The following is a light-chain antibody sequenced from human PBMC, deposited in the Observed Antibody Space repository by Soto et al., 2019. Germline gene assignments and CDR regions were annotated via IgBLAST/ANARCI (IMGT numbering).Light chain of an antibody. Sequence: QSALTQPASVSGSPGQSIAISCTGSSSDVGIYNYVSWYQQHPGKVPKLIIYEVRNRPSGVSNRFSGSKSGNTASLTISGLQAEDEADYYCSSYTTSSTRVFGTGTKVTVL. CDR3: SSYTTSSTRV. CDR1: SSDVGIYNY. CDR2: EVR. J-gene: IGLJ1*01. V-gene: IGLV2-14*01.